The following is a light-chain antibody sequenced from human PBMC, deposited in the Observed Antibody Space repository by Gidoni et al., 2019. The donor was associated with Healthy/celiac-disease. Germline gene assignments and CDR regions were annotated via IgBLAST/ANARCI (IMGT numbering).Light chain of an antibody. CDR2: DVS. CDR3: CSYAGSYTVV. Sequence: QSALTQPRSVSGSPGQSVTISCTGTSSDVGGYNYVSWYPQHPGKAPKPMIYDVSKRPSGVPDRFSGSKSGNTASLTISGLQAEDEADYYCCSYAGSYTVVFGGGTKLTVL. J-gene: IGLJ2*01. V-gene: IGLV2-11*01. CDR1: SSDVGGYNY.